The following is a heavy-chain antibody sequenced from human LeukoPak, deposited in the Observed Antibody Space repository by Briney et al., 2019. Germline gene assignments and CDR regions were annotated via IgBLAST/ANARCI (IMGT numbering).Heavy chain of an antibody. V-gene: IGHV1-69*05. CDR3: ARVRVGFSYGSGSFDY. D-gene: IGHD3-10*01. CDR2: IIPIFGTA. Sequence: ASVKVSCKASGGTFSSYAISWVRQAPGQGLEWMGGIIPIFGTANYAQKFQGRVTITTDESTSTAYMELSSLRSEDTAVYYCARVRVGFSYGSGSFDYWGQGTLVTVSS. J-gene: IGHJ4*02. CDR1: GGTFSSYA.